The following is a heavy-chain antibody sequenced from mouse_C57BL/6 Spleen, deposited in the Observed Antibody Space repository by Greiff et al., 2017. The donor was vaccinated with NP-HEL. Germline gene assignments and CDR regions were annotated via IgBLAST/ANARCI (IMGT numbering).Heavy chain of an antibody. V-gene: IGHV3-6*01. Sequence: EVQLQQSGPGLVKPSQSLSLTCSFTGYSITSGYYWNWIRQFPGNKLEWMGYISYDGSNNYNPSLKNRISITRDTSKNQFFLKLNTVTTEDTATYYCAIAHYSIFWFAYWGQGTLVTVSA. CDR2: ISYDGSN. J-gene: IGHJ3*01. CDR3: AIAHYSIFWFAY. CDR1: GYSITSGYY. D-gene: IGHD2-5*01.